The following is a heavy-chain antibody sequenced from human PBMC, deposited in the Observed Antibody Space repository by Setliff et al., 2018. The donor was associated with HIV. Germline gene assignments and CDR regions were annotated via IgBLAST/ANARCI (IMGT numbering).Heavy chain of an antibody. D-gene: IGHD1-26*01. J-gene: IGHJ4*02. V-gene: IGHV3-23*01. CDR1: GFPFNSYA. CDR3: AKTLERKWEAFDG. Sequence: GESLTISCGAFGFPFNSYAMSWVRQAPGKGLEWVSTIHDTDGGTYYTDSVKGRFTIGRDNSKNTLFLQMSSLRPEDTAIYYCAKTLERKWEAFDGWGQGALVTVSS. CDR2: IHDTDGGT.